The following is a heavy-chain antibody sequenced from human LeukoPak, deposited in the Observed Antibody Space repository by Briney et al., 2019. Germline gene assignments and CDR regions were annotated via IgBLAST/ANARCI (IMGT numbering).Heavy chain of an antibody. V-gene: IGHV3-7*01. CDR2: IKPDGSAK. J-gene: IGHJ4*02. CDR1: GFTFSTYW. CDR3: AKVRNYCSGGSCYSGYFDY. Sequence: PGGSLRLSCAASGFTFSTYWMSWVRQAPGKGLEWVANIKPDGSAKHYADSVKGRFTIPRDNSKNTLYLQMNSLRAEDTAVYYCAKVRNYCSGGSCYSGYFDYWGQGTLVTVSS. D-gene: IGHD2-15*01.